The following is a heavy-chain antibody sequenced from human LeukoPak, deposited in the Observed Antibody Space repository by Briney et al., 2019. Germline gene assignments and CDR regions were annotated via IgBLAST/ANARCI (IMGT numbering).Heavy chain of an antibody. CDR1: GFTFSYYA. D-gene: IGHD2-15*01. Sequence: GGSLRLSCAASGFTFSYYAMSWVRQAPGKGLEWVSDISGSGGSADYADSVKGRFTISRDNSKNTLYLQMNSLRAEDTAVYYCAKDVRGGCSGGSCYYWGQGTLVTVSS. V-gene: IGHV3-23*01. CDR2: ISGSGGSA. J-gene: IGHJ4*02. CDR3: AKDVRGGCSGGSCYY.